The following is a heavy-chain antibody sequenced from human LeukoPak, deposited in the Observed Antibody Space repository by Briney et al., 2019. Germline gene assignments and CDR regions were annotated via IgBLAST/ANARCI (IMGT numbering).Heavy chain of an antibody. Sequence: SETLSLTCTVSGGSISSYYWSWIRQPPGKGLEWIGYIYYSGSTNYNPSLKSRVTISVDTSKNQFSLKPSSVTAADTAVYYCARVQAYGGKGYFDYWGQGTLVTVSS. V-gene: IGHV4-59*01. J-gene: IGHJ4*02. CDR3: ARVQAYGGKGYFDY. CDR1: GGSISSYY. CDR2: IYYSGST. D-gene: IGHD4-23*01.